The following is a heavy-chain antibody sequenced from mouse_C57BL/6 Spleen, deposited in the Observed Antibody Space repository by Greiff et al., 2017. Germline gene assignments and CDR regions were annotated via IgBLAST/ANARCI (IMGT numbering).Heavy chain of an antibody. V-gene: IGHV1-69*01. CDR2: IDPSDSYT. D-gene: IGHD1-1*01. CDR3: ARKYYGSSYDWYFDV. Sequence: QVQLQQSGAELVMPGASVKLSCKASGYTFTSYWMHWVKQRPGQGLEWIGEIDPSDSYTNYNQKFKGKSTLTVAKSSSTAYMQLSSLTSEDSAVYYCARKYYGSSYDWYFDVWGTGTTVTVSS. CDR1: GYTFTSYW. J-gene: IGHJ1*03.